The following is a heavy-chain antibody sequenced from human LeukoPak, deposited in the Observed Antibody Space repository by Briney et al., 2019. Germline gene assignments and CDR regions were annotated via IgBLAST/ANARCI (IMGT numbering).Heavy chain of an antibody. J-gene: IGHJ4*02. CDR2: MNPNSGNT. V-gene: IGHV1-8*01. D-gene: IGHD2-2*02. CDR1: GYTFTSYD. CDR3: ARVVVPAAIRGIAAAGIADY. Sequence: ASVKVSCKASGYTFTSYDINWVRQATGQGLEWMGWMNPNSGNTGYAQKFQGRVTMTRNTSISTAYMELSRLRSDDTAVYYCARVVVPAAIRGIAAAGIADYWGQGTLVTVSS.